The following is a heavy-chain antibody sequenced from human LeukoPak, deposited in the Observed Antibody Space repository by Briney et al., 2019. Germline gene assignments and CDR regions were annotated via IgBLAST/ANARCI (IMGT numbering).Heavy chain of an antibody. D-gene: IGHD1-14*01. CDR1: GFPFSSYA. Sequence: GGSLRLSCAASGFPFSSYAMSWARQAPGEGLEWVSTISNSDDSTYYADSVKGRFTISRDNSENTLFLRMNSLRAEDTAVYYCAKATGYLLWGQGTLVIVSS. V-gene: IGHV3-23*01. CDR3: AKATGYLL. J-gene: IGHJ4*02. CDR2: ISNSDDST.